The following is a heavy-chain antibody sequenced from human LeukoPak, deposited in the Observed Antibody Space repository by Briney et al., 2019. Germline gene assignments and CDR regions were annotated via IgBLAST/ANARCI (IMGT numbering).Heavy chain of an antibody. Sequence: SQTLSLTCTVSGGSISSGDYYWSWIRQPAGKGLEWIGRIYTSGSTNYNPSLKSRVTMSVDTSENQFSLKLTSVTATDTAVYYCAGGGQWLDPFDYWGQGTLVTVSS. J-gene: IGHJ4*02. CDR2: IYTSGST. CDR3: AGGGQWLDPFDY. V-gene: IGHV4-61*02. D-gene: IGHD6-19*01. CDR1: GGSISSGDYY.